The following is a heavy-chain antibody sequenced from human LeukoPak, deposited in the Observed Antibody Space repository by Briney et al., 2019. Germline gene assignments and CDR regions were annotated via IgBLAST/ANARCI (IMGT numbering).Heavy chain of an antibody. D-gene: IGHD2-2*01. CDR1: GGSFSGYY. Sequence: SETLSLTWAVYGGSFSGYYWSWIRQPPGKRLEWIGEINHSGSTNYNPSLKSRVTISVDTSKNQFSLKPSSVTAADTAVYYCATCSTSCLDDAFDIWGQGTMVTVSS. J-gene: IGHJ3*02. V-gene: IGHV4-34*01. CDR2: INHSGST. CDR3: ATCSTSCLDDAFDI.